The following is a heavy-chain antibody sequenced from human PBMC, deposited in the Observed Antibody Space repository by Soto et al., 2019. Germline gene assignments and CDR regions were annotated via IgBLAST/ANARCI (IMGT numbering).Heavy chain of an antibody. V-gene: IGHV4-31*03. Sequence: SETLSLTCTVSGGSITRGGYYWSWIRQHPGKGLEWIGYIYNSGTTYYNPSLKSRITISVDTSKNQFSLKLTSVTAADTAVYYCARDPAPWGQGTLVTVSS. CDR1: GGSITRGGYY. CDR3: ARDPAP. CDR2: IYNSGTT. J-gene: IGHJ5*02.